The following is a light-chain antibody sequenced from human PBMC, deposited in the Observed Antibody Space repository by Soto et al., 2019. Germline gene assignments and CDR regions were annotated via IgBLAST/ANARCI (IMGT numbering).Light chain of an antibody. CDR1: QGVSSN. J-gene: IGKJ5*01. Sequence: EIVMTQSPATLSVSPGERATLSCRASQGVSSNLAWYQQKPGQAPRLLIYGASTRATGIPARFSGSGSATDFTLTISNLQAEDVAVYYCQQYHSDPITFGQGTRLEI. V-gene: IGKV3-15*01. CDR2: GAS. CDR3: QQYHSDPIT.